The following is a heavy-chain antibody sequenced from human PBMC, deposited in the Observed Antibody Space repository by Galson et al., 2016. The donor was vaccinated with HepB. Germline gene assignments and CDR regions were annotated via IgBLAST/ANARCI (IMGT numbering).Heavy chain of an antibody. V-gene: IGHV2-5*01. D-gene: IGHD2-15*01. CDR2: IHWNDDK. J-gene: IGHJ4*02. Sequence: PALVKPTQTLTLTCTFSGFSLSTTGEAVGWTRQPPGKALEWLAFIHWNDDKRYSPSLKSRLTITKDTSKNQVVLTVTNMDPVDTATYFCAHRRSGYCNTVNCLYFDYWGQGTLATVSS. CDR3: AHRRSGYCNTVNCLYFDY. CDR1: GFSLSTTGEA.